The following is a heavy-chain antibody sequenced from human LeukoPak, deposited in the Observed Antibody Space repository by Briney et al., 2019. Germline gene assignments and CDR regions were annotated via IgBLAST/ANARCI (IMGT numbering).Heavy chain of an antibody. CDR1: GGSFSGYY. V-gene: IGHV4-34*01. CDR2: INHSGST. CDR3: AGGRGIVVVPAASGRYFDY. J-gene: IGHJ4*02. Sequence: PSETLSLTCAVYGGSFSGYYWSWIRQPPGKGLEWIGEINHSGSTNYNPSLKSRVTISVDTSKNQFSLKLSSVTAADTAVYYCAGGRGIVVVPAASGRYFDYWGQGTLVTVSS. D-gene: IGHD2-2*01.